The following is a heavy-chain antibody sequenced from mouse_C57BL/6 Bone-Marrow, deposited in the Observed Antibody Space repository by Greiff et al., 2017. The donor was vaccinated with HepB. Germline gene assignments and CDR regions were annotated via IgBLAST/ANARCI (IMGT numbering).Heavy chain of an antibody. J-gene: IGHJ2*01. CDR2: IHPNSGST. CDR3: ARLGTGPLYFDY. V-gene: IGHV1-64*01. Sequence: QVQLQQPGAELVKPGASVKLSCKASGYTFTSYWMHWVKQRPGQGLEWIGMIHPNSGSTNYNEKFKSKATLTVDKSSSTAYMQLSSLTSEDSAVYYCARLGTGPLYFDYWGQGTTLTVSS. CDR1: GYTFTSYW. D-gene: IGHD4-1*01.